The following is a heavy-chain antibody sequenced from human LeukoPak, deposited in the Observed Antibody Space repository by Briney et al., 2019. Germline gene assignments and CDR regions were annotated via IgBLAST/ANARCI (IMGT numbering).Heavy chain of an antibody. J-gene: IGHJ4*02. D-gene: IGHD6-19*01. V-gene: IGHV4-4*07. CDR2: IYNSGTT. CDR1: GGSIGSYY. Sequence: NPSETLSLTCTVSGGSIGSYYWSWMRQIAGNGLEWIGRIYNSGTTHYNPSLKSRVTISVDTSKNQISLKLTSVTAADTAVYYCASDGGRSNLAVLWGQGTLVTVSS. CDR3: ASDGGRSNLAVL.